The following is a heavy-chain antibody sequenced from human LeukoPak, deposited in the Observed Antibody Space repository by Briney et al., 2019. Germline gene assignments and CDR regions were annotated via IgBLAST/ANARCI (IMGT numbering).Heavy chain of an antibody. D-gene: IGHD2-2*01. J-gene: IGHJ4*02. CDR3: ARDPERYLVVPAAGDY. CDR2: ISSSSSPI. V-gene: IGHV3-48*01. CDR1: GFTFSSYS. Sequence: PGGSLRLSCAASGFTFSSYSMNWVRQAPGKGPDRASYISSSSSPIYYADSVKGRFTISRDNAKNSLYLQMNSLRAEDTAVYYCARDPERYLVVPAAGDYWGQGTLVTVSS.